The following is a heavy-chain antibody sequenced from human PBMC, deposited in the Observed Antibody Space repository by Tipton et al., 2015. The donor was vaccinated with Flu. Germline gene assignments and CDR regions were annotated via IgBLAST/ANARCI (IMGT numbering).Heavy chain of an antibody. V-gene: IGHV4-31*03. J-gene: IGHJ3*02. CDR1: GGSISSGGYY. Sequence: TLSLTCTDSGGSISSGGYYWSWIRQHPGKGLEWIGEINHSGSTNYNPSLKSRVTISVDTSKNQFSLKLSSVTATDTAVYYCARGLGVVVAVAFDIWGQGTMVTVSS. D-gene: IGHD2-15*01. CDR3: ARGLGVVVAVAFDI. CDR2: INHSGST.